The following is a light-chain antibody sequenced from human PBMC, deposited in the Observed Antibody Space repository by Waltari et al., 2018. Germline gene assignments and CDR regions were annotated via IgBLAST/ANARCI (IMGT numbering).Light chain of an antibody. CDR1: ASNIGRNS. CDR2: TND. J-gene: IGLJ2*01. V-gene: IGLV1-44*01. CDR3: AAWDDTLSGPI. Sequence: QSVLPQPPSASGTPGQSVPIPCSASASNIGRNSLSLYHQVPGASPKLLIYTNDKRPSGVPDRFSGSKSGTSGSLAISGLQSEDEADYFCAAWDDTLSGPIFGGGTKLSVL.